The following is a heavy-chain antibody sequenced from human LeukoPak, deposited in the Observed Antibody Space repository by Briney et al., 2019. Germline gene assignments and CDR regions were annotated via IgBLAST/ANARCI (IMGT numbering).Heavy chain of an antibody. CDR2: IYYSEST. V-gene: IGHV4-31*03. CDR1: GGSISSGGYY. D-gene: IGHD3-16*02. J-gene: IGHJ4*02. CDR3: ARAVYDYIWGSYRFDY. Sequence: PSQTLSLTCTVSGGSISSGGYYWSWIRQHPGKGLEWIGFIYYSESTYYNPSLKSRVTFSVDTSKNQFSLKLSSVNAADTAVYYCARAVYDYIWGSYRFDYWGQGTLVTVSS.